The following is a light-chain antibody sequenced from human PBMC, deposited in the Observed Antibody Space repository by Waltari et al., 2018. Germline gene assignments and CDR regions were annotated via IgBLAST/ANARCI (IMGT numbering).Light chain of an antibody. CDR2: EVP. CDR3: SSYTNTNSWL. V-gene: IGLV2-14*02. CDR1: SSDVGKYNL. Sequence: QSALTQPASVSGSPGQSIIISCTGTSSDVGKYNLVPWYQQHPGNAPRLIIYEVPKRPSGVSDRFSASKSGNTASLTISGLQTEDESDYYCSSYTNTNSWLFGGGTKLTVL. J-gene: IGLJ3*02.